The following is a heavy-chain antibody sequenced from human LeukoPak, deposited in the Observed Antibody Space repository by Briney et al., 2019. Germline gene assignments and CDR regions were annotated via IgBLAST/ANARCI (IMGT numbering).Heavy chain of an antibody. Sequence: PGGSLRLSCAASGFTFSSYSMNWVRQAPGKGLEWVSYISSSSSTIYYADSVKGRFTISRDNAKNSLYLQMNSLRAEDTAVYYCARSPEGIAAAGTHYLFDYWGQGTLVTVSS. CDR2: ISSSSSTI. CDR1: GFTFSSYS. J-gene: IGHJ4*02. D-gene: IGHD6-13*01. V-gene: IGHV3-48*01. CDR3: ARSPEGIAAAGTHYLFDY.